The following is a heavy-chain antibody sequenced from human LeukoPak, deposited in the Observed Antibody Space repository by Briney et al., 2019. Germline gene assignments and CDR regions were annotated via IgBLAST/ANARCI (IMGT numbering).Heavy chain of an antibody. V-gene: IGHV4-39*01. J-gene: IGHJ4*02. CDR2: IYYSGST. CDR3: ARHEGGIAAAGTRPFDY. CDR1: GASFSSSTYY. Sequence: PSETLSLTCTVSGASFSSSTYYWGWIRQPPGKGLEWIGSIYYSGSTYYNPSLKSRVPMSVDTSKNQFSLKLSSVTAADTAVYYCARHEGGIAAAGTRPFDYWGQGTLVTVSS. D-gene: IGHD6-13*01.